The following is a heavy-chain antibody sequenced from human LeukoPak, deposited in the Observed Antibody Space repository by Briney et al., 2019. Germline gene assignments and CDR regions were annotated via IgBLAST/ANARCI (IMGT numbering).Heavy chain of an antibody. CDR1: GYTFTSYG. D-gene: IGHD2-15*01. CDR3: ARDPVTVVVAATPYYYYYMDV. Sequence: ASVKVSCKASGYTFTSYGISWVRQAPGQGLEWMGWISAYNGNTNYAQKLQGRVTMTRDTSISTAYMELSRLRSDDTAVYYCARDPVTVVVAATPYYYYYMDVWGKGTTVTVSS. J-gene: IGHJ6*03. V-gene: IGHV1-18*01. CDR2: ISAYNGNT.